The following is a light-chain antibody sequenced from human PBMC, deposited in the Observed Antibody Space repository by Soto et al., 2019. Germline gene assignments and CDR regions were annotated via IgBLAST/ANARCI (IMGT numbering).Light chain of an antibody. J-gene: IGKJ1*01. CDR2: AAS. CDR1: QGISSY. Sequence: DIQMTQSPSSMSASVGDRVTITCRASQGISSYLAWYQQKPGKVPKVLIYAASTLHSGLPSRFSGSGSGTEVTLTIGNVQPEDVATYYCQKYYSAPETFGQGTKVEIK. CDR3: QKYYSAPET. V-gene: IGKV1-27*01.